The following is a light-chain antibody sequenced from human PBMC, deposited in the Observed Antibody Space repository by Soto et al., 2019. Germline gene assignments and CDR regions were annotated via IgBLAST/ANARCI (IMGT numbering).Light chain of an antibody. Sequence: QSVLTQPASVSGSPGQSITISCTGTSSDVGGYNYVSWYQQHPGKAPKLMIYDVSNRPSGVSNRFSGSKSGNTASLTISGLQAEDEADYYCSSYTSSGTDVFGIGTKLTVL. J-gene: IGLJ1*01. CDR3: SSYTSSGTDV. CDR2: DVS. V-gene: IGLV2-14*01. CDR1: SSDVGGYNY.